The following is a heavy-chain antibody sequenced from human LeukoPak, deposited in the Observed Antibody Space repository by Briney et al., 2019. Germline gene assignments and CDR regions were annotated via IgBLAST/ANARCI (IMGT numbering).Heavy chain of an antibody. V-gene: IGHV3-30-3*01. Sequence: PGRSLRLSCAASGFTFSDYAMHWVRQPPGKGLEWVAVISFDGSNNYYADSVKGRFTISRDSSKNKMYVQMNSLRAEDTAVYYCARAPPLGNFYYYYYLDVWGKGTTVTVSS. CDR2: ISFDGSNN. D-gene: IGHD7-27*01. J-gene: IGHJ6*03. CDR1: GFTFSDYA. CDR3: ARAPPLGNFYYYYYLDV.